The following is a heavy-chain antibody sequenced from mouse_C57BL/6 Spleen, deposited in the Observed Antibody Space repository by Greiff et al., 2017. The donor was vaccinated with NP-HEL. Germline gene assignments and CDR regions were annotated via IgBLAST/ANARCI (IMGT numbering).Heavy chain of an antibody. Sequence: QVQLKESGPGLVQPSQSLSITCTVSGFSLTSYGVHWVRQSPGKGLEWLGVIWRGGSTDYNAAFMSRLSITKDNSKSQVFFKMNSLQADDTAIYYCAKNLITTVVAYYAMDYWGQGTSVTVSS. CDR3: AKNLITTVVAYYAMDY. CDR2: IWRGGST. V-gene: IGHV2-5*01. J-gene: IGHJ4*01. CDR1: GFSLTSYG. D-gene: IGHD1-1*01.